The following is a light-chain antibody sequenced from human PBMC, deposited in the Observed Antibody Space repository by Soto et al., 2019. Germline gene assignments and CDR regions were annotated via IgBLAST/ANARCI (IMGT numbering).Light chain of an antibody. CDR2: EVS. Sequence: QSVLTQPASVSGSPGQSITISCTGTSSDIGHYDYVSWYQQHPGKAPKLMIYEVSKRPSGVPDRFSGSKSGNTASLTVSGLQAEDEADYYCSSYAGSNNVVFGGGTQLTVL. CDR3: SSYAGSNNVV. J-gene: IGLJ2*01. CDR1: SSDIGHYDY. V-gene: IGLV2-8*01.